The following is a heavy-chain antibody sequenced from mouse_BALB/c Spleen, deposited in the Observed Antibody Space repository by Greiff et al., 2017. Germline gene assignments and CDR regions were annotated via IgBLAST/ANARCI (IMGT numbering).Heavy chain of an antibody. V-gene: IGHV1-20*02. CDR1: GYSFTGYF. CDR3: ARRDGHGGFAY. Sequence: VQLQQSGPELVKPGASVKISCKASGYSFTGYFMNWVMQSHGKSLEWIGRINPYNGDTFYNQKFKGKATLTVDKSSSTAHMELRSLASEDSAVYYCARRDGHGGFAYWGQGTLVTVSA. CDR2: INPYNGDT. J-gene: IGHJ3*01. D-gene: IGHD2-2*01.